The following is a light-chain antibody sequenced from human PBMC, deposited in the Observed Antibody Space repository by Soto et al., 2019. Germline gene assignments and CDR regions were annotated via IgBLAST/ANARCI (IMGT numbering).Light chain of an antibody. V-gene: IGLV2-14*01. J-gene: IGLJ1*01. Sequence: QSVLTQPASVSGCPGQSITISCTGTSSDIGAYTSVSWYQHHPGKAPKVRIYEVSKRPSGVGISFSGSKSGNTASLTISRLHADDESHYHCSSYISENRSYVFGTGTKVT. CDR2: EVS. CDR3: SSYISENRSYV. CDR1: SSDIGAYTS.